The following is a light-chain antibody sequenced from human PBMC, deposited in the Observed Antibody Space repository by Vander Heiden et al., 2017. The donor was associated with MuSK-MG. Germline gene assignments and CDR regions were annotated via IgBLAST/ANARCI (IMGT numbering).Light chain of an antibody. V-gene: IGLV1-51*01. Sequence: QSVLTQPPSVSAAPGPQVTISCSGSSSNIGKNYVSWYQQLPGTAPRLLIYDNNKRPSGIPDRFSGSKSGTSATLGITGLQTGDEADYYCGTWDSRLTTGVVFGGGTKLTVL. J-gene: IGLJ2*01. CDR3: GTWDSRLTTGVV. CDR1: SSNIGKNY. CDR2: DNN.